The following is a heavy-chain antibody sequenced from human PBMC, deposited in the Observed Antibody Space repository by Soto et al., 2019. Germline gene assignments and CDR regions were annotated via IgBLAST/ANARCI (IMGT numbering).Heavy chain of an antibody. CDR1: GGSISSYY. CDR2: IYYSGST. CDR3: SGAAAVIFLGYGMAV. J-gene: IGHJ6*02. D-gene: IGHD6-13*01. V-gene: IGHV4-59*01. Sequence: SETLSLTCTVSGGSISSYYWSWIRQPPGKGLEWIGYIYYSGSTNYNPSLKSRVTISVDTSKNQFSLKLSSVTAADTAVYYCSGAAAVIFLGYGMAVWGQGTTVTVSS.